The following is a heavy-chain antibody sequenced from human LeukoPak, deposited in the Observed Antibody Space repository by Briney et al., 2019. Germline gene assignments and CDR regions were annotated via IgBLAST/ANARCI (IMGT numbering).Heavy chain of an antibody. CDR1: GDSISGSSYY. V-gene: IGHV4-39*07. D-gene: IGHD3-22*01. Sequence: SETLSLTCTLSGDSISGSSYYWGWVRQAPGKGLEWIGSISDRGRTFYNPSLKSRVAISVDTSKTHFSLKLTSVTAADTAQYYCARDRKYYYDSSGHLYYYYGMDVWGQGTTVTVSS. CDR3: ARDRKYYYDSSGHLYYYYGMDV. J-gene: IGHJ6*02. CDR2: ISDRGRT.